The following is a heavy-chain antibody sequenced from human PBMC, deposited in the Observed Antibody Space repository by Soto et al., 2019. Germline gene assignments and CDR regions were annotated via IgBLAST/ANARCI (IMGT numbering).Heavy chain of an antibody. CDR1: GYTFTGYY. CDR3: GRGYGRGGPGNAFDI. D-gene: IGHD6-19*01. V-gene: IGHV1-2*04. J-gene: IGHJ3*02. CDR2: INPNSGGT. Sequence: VASVKVSCKASGYTFTGYYMHWVRQSPGQGLEWMGWINPNSGGTNYAQKFQGWVTMTRDTSISTAYMELSRLRSDDTPVYYWGRGYGRGGPGNAFDIWGQGTMVTVSS.